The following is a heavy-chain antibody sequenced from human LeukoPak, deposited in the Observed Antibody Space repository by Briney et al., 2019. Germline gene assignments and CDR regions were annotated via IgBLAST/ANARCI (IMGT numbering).Heavy chain of an antibody. Sequence: PSETLSLTCSVSGGSTSTYYWSWIRQLPGKGLDWIGYIYYTGTTNCNPSLRSRVTISVDTSRNQFSLRLSSVTAADTAVYYCAREDPQTTLPEGMDVWGHGTTVIVSS. CDR2: IYYTGTT. J-gene: IGHJ6*02. CDR3: AREDPQTTLPEGMDV. D-gene: IGHD4-17*01. CDR1: GGSTSTYY. V-gene: IGHV4-59*01.